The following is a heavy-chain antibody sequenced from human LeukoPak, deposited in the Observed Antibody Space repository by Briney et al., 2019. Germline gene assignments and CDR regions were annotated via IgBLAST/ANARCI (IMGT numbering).Heavy chain of an antibody. CDR3: ARSGQHLFDF. J-gene: IGHJ4*02. D-gene: IGHD6-13*01. Sequence: GGSLRLSCAASGFTFSSSGMNWVRQAPGKGLEWVSYISSSGGTISYADSVKGRFTISRDNAKNSLYLQMNSLRAEDTAIYYCARSGQHLFDFWGQGTLVTVSS. V-gene: IGHV3-48*03. CDR2: ISSSGGTI. CDR1: GFTFSSSG.